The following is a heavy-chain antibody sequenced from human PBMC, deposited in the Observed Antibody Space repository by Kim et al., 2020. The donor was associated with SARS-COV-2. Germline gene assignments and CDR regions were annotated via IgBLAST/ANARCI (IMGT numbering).Heavy chain of an antibody. V-gene: IGHV3-11*05. CDR1: GFTFSDYY. CDR2: ISSSSAYT. D-gene: IGHD6-13*01. CDR3: ARGTESSSWPYDY. Sequence: GGSLRLSCAASGFTFSDYYMSWIRQAPGKGLEWISYISSSSAYTNSADSIEGRFTISRDNARNSLYLQMNSLRADDTAVYYCARGTESSSWPYDYWGQGTRVTVSS. J-gene: IGHJ4*02.